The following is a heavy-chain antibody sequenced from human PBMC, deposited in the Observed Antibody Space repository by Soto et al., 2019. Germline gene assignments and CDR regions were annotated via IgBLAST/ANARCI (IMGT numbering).Heavy chain of an antibody. D-gene: IGHD3-22*01. CDR2: IGIGSSTK. CDR1: GFTFRNYG. J-gene: IGHJ1*01. V-gene: IGHV3-48*01. Sequence: GGSLRLSCAASGFTFRNYGMNWVRQAPGKGLEWVSYIGIGSSTKYYADSVKGRFTISRDNSKNTLYLQMNSLRAEDTAVYYCVNERYYYDSSGYYPYFQHWGQGTLVTVSS. CDR3: VNERYYYDSSGYYPYFQH.